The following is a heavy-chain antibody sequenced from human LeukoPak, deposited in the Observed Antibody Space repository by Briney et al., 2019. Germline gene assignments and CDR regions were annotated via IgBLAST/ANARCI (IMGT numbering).Heavy chain of an antibody. CDR2: ISGSGGST. CDR1: GFTFSSYA. J-gene: IGHJ4*02. CDR3: ARAGGRASGSSY. Sequence: GGSLRLSCAASGFTFSSYAMSWVRQAPGKGLEWVSAISGSGGSTYYADSVKGRFTISRDNSKNTLYLQMSSLRAEDTAVYYCARAGGRASGSSYWGQGTLVTVSS. V-gene: IGHV3-23*01. D-gene: IGHD1-26*01.